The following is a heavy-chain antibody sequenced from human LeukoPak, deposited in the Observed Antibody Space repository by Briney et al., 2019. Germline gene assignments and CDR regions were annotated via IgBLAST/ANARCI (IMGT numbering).Heavy chain of an antibody. CDR2: ISSSSSYI. V-gene: IGHV3-21*04. D-gene: IGHD5-24*01. CDR1: GFTFSGYS. J-gene: IGHJ4*02. CDR3: ARDRGWLQSDY. Sequence: GSLRLSCAASGFTFSGYSMNWVRQAPGKGLEWVSSISSSSSYIYYADSVKGRFTISRDNAKNSLYLQMNSLSAEDTAVYYCARDRGWLQSDYWGQGALVTVSS.